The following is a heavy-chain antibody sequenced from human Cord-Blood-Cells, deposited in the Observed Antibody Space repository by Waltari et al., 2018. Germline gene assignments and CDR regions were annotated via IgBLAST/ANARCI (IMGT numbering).Heavy chain of an antibody. V-gene: IGHV1-2*02. D-gene: IGHD3-10*01. J-gene: IGHJ4*02. Sequence: QVQLVQSGAEVKKPGASVKVSCKASGYTFTCYYMYLVRPAPGQGLEWMGWINPNSGGTNYAQKFQGRVTMTRDTSISTAYMELSRLRSDDTAVYYCARSKDYYGSGSYFDYWGQGTLVTVSS. CDR2: INPNSGGT. CDR1: GYTFTCYY. CDR3: ARSKDYYGSGSYFDY.